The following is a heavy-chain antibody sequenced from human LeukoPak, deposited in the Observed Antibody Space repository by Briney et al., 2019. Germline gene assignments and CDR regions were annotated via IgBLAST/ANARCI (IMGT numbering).Heavy chain of an antibody. Sequence: LSETLSLTCTISRGSINSTYYWSWIRQPPGRGLEWIGHIYYAGTNYNPSLKSRVTISVDTSKNQFSLRLSSVTAADTAVYYCARLLGVVAATDYWGQGTLVTVSS. J-gene: IGHJ4*02. D-gene: IGHD2-15*01. CDR2: IYYAGT. CDR3: ARLLGVVAATDY. V-gene: IGHV4-59*08. CDR1: RGSINSTYY.